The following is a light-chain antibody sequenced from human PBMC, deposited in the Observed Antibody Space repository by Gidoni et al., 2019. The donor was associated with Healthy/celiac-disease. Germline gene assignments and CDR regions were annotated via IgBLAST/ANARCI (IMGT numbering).Light chain of an antibody. CDR3: SSYTSSSTLGGV. J-gene: IGLJ2*01. CDR2: EVS. V-gene: IGLV2-14*01. CDR1: SSDVGGYNY. Sequence: QSALTQPASVSGSPAQSTTISCTGTSSDVGGYNYVSWYQQHPGKAPKLMIYEVSNRPSGVPDRFSGSKSGNTASLTISGLQAEDEADYYCSSYTSSSTLGGVFGGGTKLTVL.